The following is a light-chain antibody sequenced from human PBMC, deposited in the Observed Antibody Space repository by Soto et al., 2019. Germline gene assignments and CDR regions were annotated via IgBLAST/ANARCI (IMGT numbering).Light chain of an antibody. CDR3: QQYGSSPLFT. CDR2: GAS. V-gene: IGKV3-20*01. J-gene: IGKJ3*01. Sequence: EIVLTQSPGTLSLSPGERATLSSRASKSVSSNYLAWYQQKPGQAPRLLIYGASGRATGIPDRFSGSGSGTDFTLTISRLEPEDFAVYYCQQYGSSPLFTFGPGTKVDI. CDR1: KSVSSNY.